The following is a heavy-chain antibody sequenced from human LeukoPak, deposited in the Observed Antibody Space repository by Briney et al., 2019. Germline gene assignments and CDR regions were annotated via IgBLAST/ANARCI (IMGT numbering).Heavy chain of an antibody. J-gene: IGHJ4*02. Sequence: PRASVKVSCKASGYTFTNYNIHWVRQAPGQGLEWMGIISPSGGTTSYAQKFQGRVTMTRDTSTSTVYMDLSSLRSEDTAVYYCGTLGGTADYWGQGPLVTVSS. CDR1: GYTFTNYN. D-gene: IGHD3-16*01. V-gene: IGHV1-46*01. CDR3: GTLGGTADY. CDR2: ISPSGGTT.